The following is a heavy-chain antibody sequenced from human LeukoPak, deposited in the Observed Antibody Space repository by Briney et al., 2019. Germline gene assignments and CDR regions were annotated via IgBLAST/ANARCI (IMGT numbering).Heavy chain of an antibody. Sequence: ASVKVSCKASGGTFSSYAISWVRQAPGQGLEWMGGIIPIFGTANYAQKFQGRVTITADESTSTAYMELSSLRSEDTAVYYCARAGSSSSWEDRRFDPWGQGTLVTVSS. J-gene: IGHJ5*02. D-gene: IGHD6-6*01. CDR2: IIPIFGTA. CDR3: ARAGSSSSWEDRRFDP. V-gene: IGHV1-69*13. CDR1: GGTFSSYA.